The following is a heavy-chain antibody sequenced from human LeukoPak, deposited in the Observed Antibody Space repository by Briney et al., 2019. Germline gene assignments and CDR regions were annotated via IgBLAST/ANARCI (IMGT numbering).Heavy chain of an antibody. J-gene: IGHJ4*02. CDR2: ISTSGGST. Sequence: PGGSLRLSCAASGFTFRRYGMNWVRQAPGKGLEWVSAISTSGGSTFYADSVKGRFTISRDNSKNTLYLQMNSLRAEDTAVYYCAKGIVGARFPVDYWGQGTLVTVSS. D-gene: IGHD1-26*01. CDR3: AKGIVGARFPVDY. V-gene: IGHV3-23*01. CDR1: GFTFRRYG.